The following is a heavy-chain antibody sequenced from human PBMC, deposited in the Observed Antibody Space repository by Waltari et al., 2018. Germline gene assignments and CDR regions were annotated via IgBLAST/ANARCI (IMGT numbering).Heavy chain of an antibody. V-gene: IGHV4-39*01. CDR1: GGSVSSGSFY. CDR3: ARHWKKSGYRFDP. D-gene: IGHD5-12*01. Sequence: QLPLQESGPGLVRPSETLSLTCSVAGGSVSSGSFYWGGIRQSPGKGLEWIGSIYYSGSTDYNSNLKSRVTISGDTSKNQFSLKLSSVTAADTAVYYCARHWKKSGYRFDPWGQGTLVTVSS. J-gene: IGHJ5*02. CDR2: IYYSGST.